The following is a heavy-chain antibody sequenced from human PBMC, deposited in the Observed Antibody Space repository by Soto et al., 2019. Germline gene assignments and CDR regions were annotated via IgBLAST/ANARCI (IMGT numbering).Heavy chain of an antibody. CDR3: ARASEIVYGMDV. V-gene: IGHV4-59*01. J-gene: IGHJ6*02. D-gene: IGHD1-26*01. CDR1: GGSISSYY. Sequence: PSETLSLTCTVSGGSISSYYWSWIRQPPGKGLEWIGYIYYSGSTNYNPSLKSRVTISVDTSKNQFSLKLSSVTAADTAVYYCARASEIVYGMDVWGQGTTVTVS. CDR2: IYYSGST.